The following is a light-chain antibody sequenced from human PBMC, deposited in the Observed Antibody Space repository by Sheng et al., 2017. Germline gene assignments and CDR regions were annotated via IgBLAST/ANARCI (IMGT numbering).Light chain of an antibody. CDR3: QQRSSWPPT. Sequence: IVLTQSPATLSLSPGERATLSCRASQSVRSYLAWYQQKPGQAPRLLISDASNRATGIPARFSGSGSGTDFTLTISSLEPEDFAIYYCQQRSSWPPTFGGGTKVEI. V-gene: IGKV3-11*01. J-gene: IGKJ4*01. CDR1: QSVRSY. CDR2: DAS.